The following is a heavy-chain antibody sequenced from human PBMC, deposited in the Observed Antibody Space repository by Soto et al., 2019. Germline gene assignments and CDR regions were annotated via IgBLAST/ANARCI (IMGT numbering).Heavy chain of an antibody. CDR1: GFTFSSYG. CDR3: AKDHLLTTVTTVGD. V-gene: IGHV3-30*18. Sequence: GGSLRLSCAASGFTFSSYGMHWVRQAPGKGLEWVAVISYHGNDKYYAESVKGRFTISRDNFKNTLYLQMDSLRVEDTAVYYCAKDHLLTTVTTVGDWGQGTLVTVSA. D-gene: IGHD4-17*01. CDR2: ISYHGNDK. J-gene: IGHJ4*02.